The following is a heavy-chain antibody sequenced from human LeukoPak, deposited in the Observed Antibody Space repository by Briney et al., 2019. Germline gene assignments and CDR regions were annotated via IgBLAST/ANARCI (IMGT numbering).Heavy chain of an antibody. D-gene: IGHD2-2*02. CDR3: VRDGHRLYDYYYYYMDA. J-gene: IGHJ6*03. CDR1: GYTFTSYY. Sequence: GASVKVSCKASGYTFTSYYMHWVRQAPGQGLEWMGIINPSGGSTSYAQKLQGRVTMTTDTSTSTAYMELRSLRSDDTAVYFCVRDGHRLYDYYYYYMDAWGKGTTVTVSS. V-gene: IGHV1-46*01. CDR2: INPSGGST.